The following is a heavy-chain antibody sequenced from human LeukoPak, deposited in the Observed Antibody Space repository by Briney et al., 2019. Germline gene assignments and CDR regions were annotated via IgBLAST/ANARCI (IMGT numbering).Heavy chain of an antibody. Sequence: ASVKVSCKASGYTFTSYGTSWVRQAPGQGLEWMGWISAYNGNTNYAQKLQGRVTMTTDTSTSTAHMELRSLRSDDTAVYYCARDLLKSGYGPYDYWGQGTLVTVSS. CDR1: GYTFTSYG. J-gene: IGHJ4*02. V-gene: IGHV1-18*01. CDR2: ISAYNGNT. CDR3: ARDLLKSGYGPYDY. D-gene: IGHD5-12*01.